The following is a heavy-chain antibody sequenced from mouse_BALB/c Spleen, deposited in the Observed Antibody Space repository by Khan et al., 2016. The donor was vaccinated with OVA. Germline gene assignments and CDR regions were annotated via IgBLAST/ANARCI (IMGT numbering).Heavy chain of an antibody. J-gene: IGHJ2*01. V-gene: IGHV5-9-3*01. CDR1: GFSFTSYV. D-gene: IGHD1-1*01. CDR3: ARHGDSGRGLVDY. CDR2: ISSGGRYT. Sequence: VQLQESGGGLVKPGGSLKLSCAASGFSFTSYVMSWVRQTPEQRLEWVTTISSGGRYTYYSDNVKGRFTISRDKAKNTLYLQMSSLRSEDTAMYYCARHGDSGRGLVDYWGQGTTLTVSS.